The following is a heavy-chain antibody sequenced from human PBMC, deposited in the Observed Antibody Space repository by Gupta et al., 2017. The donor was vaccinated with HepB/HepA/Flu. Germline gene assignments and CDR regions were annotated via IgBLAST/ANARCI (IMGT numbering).Heavy chain of an antibody. V-gene: IGHV3-30-3*01. CDR1: GFTFSSYA. CDR2: ISYDGSNK. D-gene: IGHD6-19*01. J-gene: IGHJ4*02. CDR3: ARDPAENSSGWYFDY. Sequence: QVQLVESGGGVVQPGRSLRLSCAASGFTFSSYAWHWVRQAPGKGLEWVAVISYDGSNKYYADSVKGRFTISRDNSKNTLYLQMNSLRAEDTAVYYCARDPAENSSGWYFDYWGQGTLVTVSS.